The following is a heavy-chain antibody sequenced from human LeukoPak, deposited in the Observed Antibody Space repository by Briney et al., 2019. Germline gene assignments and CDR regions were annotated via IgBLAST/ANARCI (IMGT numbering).Heavy chain of an antibody. V-gene: IGHV3-30*18. J-gene: IGHJ4*02. CDR2: ISYDGGNK. CDR1: GFTFSSYG. CDR3: AKAEGSSWYFLY. D-gene: IGHD6-13*01. Sequence: GRSLRLSCAASGFTFSSYGMHWVRQAPGKGLEWVAVISYDGGNKYYADSVKGRFTISRDDSKNTLYLQMNSLRAEDTAVYYCAKAEGSSWYFLYWGQGTLVTVSS.